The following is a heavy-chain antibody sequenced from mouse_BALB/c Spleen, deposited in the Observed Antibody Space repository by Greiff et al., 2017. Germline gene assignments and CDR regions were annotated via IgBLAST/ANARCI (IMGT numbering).Heavy chain of an antibody. V-gene: IGHV1-54*01. D-gene: IGHD1-3*01. CDR3: ARSVARSGAMDY. CDR2: INPGSGGT. J-gene: IGHJ4*01. CDR1: GYAFTNYL. Sequence: QVQLKESGAELVRPGTSVKVSCKASGYAFTNYLIEWVKQRPGQGLEWIGVINPGSGGTNYNEKFKGKATLTADKSSSTAYMQLSSLTSDDSAVYFCARSVARSGAMDYWGQGTSVTVSS.